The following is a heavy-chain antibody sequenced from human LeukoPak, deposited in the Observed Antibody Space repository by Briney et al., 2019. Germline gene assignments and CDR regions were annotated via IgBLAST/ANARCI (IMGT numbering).Heavy chain of an antibody. D-gene: IGHD4-17*01. CDR3: AREAYGDLYFDI. CDR1: GFTFRSYG. Sequence: GGSLRLSCAASGFTFRSYGMHWARQAPGKGLEWVAVISSDGSGKHYADSVKGRFTISRDNSKNTLYLQMNSPRAEDTAVYYCAREAYGDLYFDIWGQGTLVTVSS. CDR2: ISSDGSGK. V-gene: IGHV3-30*03. J-gene: IGHJ4*02.